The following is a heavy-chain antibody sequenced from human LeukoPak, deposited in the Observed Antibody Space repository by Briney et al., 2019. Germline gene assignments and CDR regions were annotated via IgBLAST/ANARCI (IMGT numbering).Heavy chain of an antibody. CDR3: ARGRRRGYYYDSSGYAHFDY. Sequence: SETLSLTCAVYGGSFSGYYWSWISQPPGKGLEWIGEINHSGSTNYNPSLKSRVTISVDTSKNQFSLKLSSVTAADTAVYYCARGRRRGYYYDSSGYAHFDYWGQGTLVTVSS. J-gene: IGHJ4*02. CDR1: GGSFSGYY. V-gene: IGHV4-34*01. CDR2: INHSGST. D-gene: IGHD3-22*01.